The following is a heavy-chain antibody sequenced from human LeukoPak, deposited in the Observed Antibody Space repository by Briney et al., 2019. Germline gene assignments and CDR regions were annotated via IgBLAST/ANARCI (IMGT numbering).Heavy chain of an antibody. V-gene: IGHV1-69*05. CDR3: ARQGVGATRERYFDY. J-gene: IGHJ4*02. D-gene: IGHD1-26*01. CDR1: GGTFSSYA. Sequence: SVKVSCKASGGTFSSYAISWMRQAPGQGLEWMGGIIPIFGAANYAQKFQGRVTITTDESTSTAYMELSSLRSEDTAVYYCARQGVGATRERYFDYWGQGTLVTVSS. CDR2: IIPIFGAA.